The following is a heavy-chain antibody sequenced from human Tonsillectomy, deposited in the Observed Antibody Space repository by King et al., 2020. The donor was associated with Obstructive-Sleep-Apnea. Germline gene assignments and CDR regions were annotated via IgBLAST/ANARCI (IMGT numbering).Heavy chain of an antibody. CDR1: GFTFSSYG. Sequence: VQLVESGGGVVQPGRSLRLSCAASGFTFSSYGMHWVRQAPGKGLEWVAVISYDGINKYYADSVKGRFTISRDNSKNTLYLQMNSLGTEETAVYYCAKGTSMVRGVIGSFDYWGQGTLVTVSS. D-gene: IGHD3-10*01. J-gene: IGHJ4*02. CDR2: ISYDGINK. CDR3: AKGTSMVRGVIGSFDY. V-gene: IGHV3-30*18.